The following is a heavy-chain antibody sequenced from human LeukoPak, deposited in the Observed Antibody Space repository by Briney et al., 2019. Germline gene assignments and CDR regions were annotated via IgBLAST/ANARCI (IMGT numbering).Heavy chain of an antibody. V-gene: IGHV1-69*04. Sequence: SVKVSCTASGGTFSSCAISWVRQAPGQGLEWMGRIIPILGIANYAQKFQGRVTITADKSTSTAYMELSSLRSEDTAVYYCAGENVPSSSWYAQTSPLDYWGQGTLVTVSS. CDR1: GGTFSSCA. J-gene: IGHJ4*02. CDR2: IIPILGIA. CDR3: AGENVPSSSWYAQTSPLDY. D-gene: IGHD6-13*01.